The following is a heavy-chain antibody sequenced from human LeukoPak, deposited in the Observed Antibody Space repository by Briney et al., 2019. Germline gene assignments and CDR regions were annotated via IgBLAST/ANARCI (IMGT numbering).Heavy chain of an antibody. J-gene: IGHJ4*02. CDR2: INHSGST. CDR3: ARDALVIYDSSGYYF. CDR1: GGSFSGYY. V-gene: IGHV4-34*01. Sequence: SETLSLTCAVYGGSFSGYYWSWIRQPPGKGLEWIGEINHSGSTNYNPSLKSRVTISVDTSKNQFSLKLSSVTAADTAVYYCARDALVIYDSSGYYFWGQGTLVTVSS. D-gene: IGHD3-22*01.